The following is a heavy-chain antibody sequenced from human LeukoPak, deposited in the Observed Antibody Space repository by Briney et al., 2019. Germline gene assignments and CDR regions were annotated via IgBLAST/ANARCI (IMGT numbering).Heavy chain of an antibody. CDR3: AGQSFSTGLVDY. V-gene: IGHV4-59*08. CDR2: IYYSGRT. CDR1: GGSISSYY. J-gene: IGHJ4*02. D-gene: IGHD2-8*02. Sequence: PSETLSLTCTVSGGSISSYYWSWIRQPPGKGLVWIGYIYYSGRTNYNPSLKSRVTISVDTSKNQFSLKLSSVTAADTAVYYCAGQSFSTGLVDYWGQGTLVTVSS.